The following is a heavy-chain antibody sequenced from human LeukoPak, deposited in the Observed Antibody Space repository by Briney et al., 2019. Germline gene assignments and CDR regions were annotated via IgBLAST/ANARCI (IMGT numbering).Heavy chain of an antibody. CDR3: ARDTVPPSNIAAAGPNWFDP. J-gene: IGHJ5*02. Sequence: SETLSLTCTVSGGSLSSGNYYWPWIRQPPGEGLELIGSIYYSGSTYYNPSLKSRVTISVDTSKNQFSLKLSSVTAADTAVYYCARDTVPPSNIAAAGPNWFDPWGQGTLVTVSS. D-gene: IGHD6-13*01. V-gene: IGHV4-39*07. CDR1: GGSLSSGNYY. CDR2: IYYSGST.